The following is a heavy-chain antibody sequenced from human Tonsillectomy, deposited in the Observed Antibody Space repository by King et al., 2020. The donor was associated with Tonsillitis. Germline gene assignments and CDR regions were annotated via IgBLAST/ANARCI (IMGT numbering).Heavy chain of an antibody. D-gene: IGHD1/OR15-1a*01. CDR2: ISGNSGNV. Sequence: VQLVESGGALVQPGRSLRLSCAASGFIFNDFVMHWVRQAPGKGLEWISSISGNSGNVAYADSVKGRFTIFRDNAKNSLYLQMSSLRPEDTAFYYCAKDFWNIGTFDYWGQGTLVTVSS. V-gene: IGHV3-9*01. J-gene: IGHJ4*02. CDR1: GFIFNDFV. CDR3: AKDFWNIGTFDY.